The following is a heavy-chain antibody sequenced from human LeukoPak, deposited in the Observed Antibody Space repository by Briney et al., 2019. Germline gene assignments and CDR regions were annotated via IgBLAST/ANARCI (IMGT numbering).Heavy chain of an antibody. D-gene: IGHD3-10*01. J-gene: IGHJ3*02. CDR2: IYSGGST. CDR1: GFTVSSNY. CDR3: ARDCQGVRGVDAFDI. Sequence: GGSLRLSCAASGFTVSSNYISWVRQAPGKGLEWVSVIYSGGSTYYADSGKGRFTISRDNSKNTLYLQMNSLRAEDTAVYYCARDCQGVRGVDAFDIWGQGTMVTVSS. V-gene: IGHV3-66*01.